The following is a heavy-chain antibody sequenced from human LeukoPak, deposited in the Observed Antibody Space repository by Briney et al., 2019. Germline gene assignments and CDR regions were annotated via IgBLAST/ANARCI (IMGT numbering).Heavy chain of an antibody. V-gene: IGHV1-2*02. CDR2: INPNSGGT. Sequence: ASVKVSCKASGYTFTGYYMHWVRQAPGQGLEWMGWINPNSGGTNYAQKFQGRVTMTRDTSISTAYMELSRLRSDGTAVYYCARVEETATSYWGQGTLVTVSS. CDR1: GYTFTGYY. J-gene: IGHJ4*02. CDR3: ARVEETATSY.